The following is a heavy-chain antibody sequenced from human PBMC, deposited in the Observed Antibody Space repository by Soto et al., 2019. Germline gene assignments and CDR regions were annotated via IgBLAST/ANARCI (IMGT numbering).Heavy chain of an antibody. CDR1: GYIFVNYG. CDR3: AMVDKYVTPTPQDV. CDR2: IRPYSGNT. D-gene: IGHD5-12*01. J-gene: IGHJ6*02. V-gene: IGHV1-18*01. Sequence: QVQLVQSGDEVRKPGSSVKVSCKASGYIFVNYGIAWVRQAPGQGLEWMGWIRPYSGNTHYASKVQGRLTMTTDTSTSTADMDLGSLTSDDTAVYYCAMVDKYVTPTPQDVWGQGTTVTVSS.